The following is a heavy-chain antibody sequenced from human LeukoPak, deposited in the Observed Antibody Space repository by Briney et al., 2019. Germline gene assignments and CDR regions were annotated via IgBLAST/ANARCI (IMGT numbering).Heavy chain of an antibody. CDR2: IKEDGSER. CDR3: VKCQVGSNWFDP. V-gene: IGHV3-7*01. D-gene: IGHD2-2*01. J-gene: IGHJ5*02. Sequence: TGGSLRLSCAASGFTFSRYWMSWARQAPGKGLDWVANIKEDGSERYYVDSVKGRFTISRDNAKNSLYLQMNSLRVEDTAVYYCVKCQVGSNWFDPWGQGTLVTVSS. CDR1: GFTFSRYW.